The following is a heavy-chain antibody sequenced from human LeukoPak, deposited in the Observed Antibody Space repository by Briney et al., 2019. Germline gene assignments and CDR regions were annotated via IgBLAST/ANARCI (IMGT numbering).Heavy chain of an antibody. CDR1: GSIFSSYG. J-gene: IGHJ6*03. V-gene: IGHV3-21*01. CDR2: ISSGGAYT. Sequence: GGSLRLSCTGSGSIFSSYGLFCVRQAPGKGLEWGSAISSGGAYTYYADSVKGRFTISRDNALNSVSLQMNGLRAEDTAIYYCARDPEVPDYYSYMDVWGKGTTVTVSS. CDR3: ARDPEVPDYYSYMDV.